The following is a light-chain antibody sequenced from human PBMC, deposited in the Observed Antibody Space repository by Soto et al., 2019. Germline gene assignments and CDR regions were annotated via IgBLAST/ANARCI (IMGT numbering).Light chain of an antibody. CDR1: NDIRKY. Sequence: DIQMTQSPYALSASVGDRVTITCQASNDIRKYLNWYQQKPGKAPKLLTHAASSVQSGVPSRFSGSGSGTDFTLTISSLQPEDFATYYCQQSYRAPLTFGPGTKVDIK. CDR3: QQSYRAPLT. CDR2: AAS. J-gene: IGKJ3*01. V-gene: IGKV1-39*01.